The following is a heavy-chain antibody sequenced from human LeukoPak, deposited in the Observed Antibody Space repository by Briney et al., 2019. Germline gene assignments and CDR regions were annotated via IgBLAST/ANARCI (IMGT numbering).Heavy chain of an antibody. CDR1: GGSISSSSYY. Sequence: PSETLSLTCTVSGGSISSSSYYWGWIRQPPGKGLEWIGSIYYSGSTYYNPSLKSRVTISVDTSKNQFSLKLSSVTAADTAVYYCARGRAGSYYYDSSGHYSLDYWGQGTLVTVSS. J-gene: IGHJ4*02. CDR3: ARGRAGSYYYDSSGHYSLDY. V-gene: IGHV4-39*07. D-gene: IGHD3-22*01. CDR2: IYYSGST.